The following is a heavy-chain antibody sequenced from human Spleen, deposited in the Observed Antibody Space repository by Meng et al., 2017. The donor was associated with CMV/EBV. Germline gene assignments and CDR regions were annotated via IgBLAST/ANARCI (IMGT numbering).Heavy chain of an antibody. V-gene: IGHV3-21*01. CDR2: ISSSSSYI. CDR3: ARDLTYCSTTSCSFDY. D-gene: IGHD2-2*01. CDR1: GFTFSSYT. J-gene: IGHJ4*02. Sequence: GESLKISCAASGFTFSSYTMNWVRPVPGKGLEWVSSISSSSSYIYYADSVRGRFTISRDNAKNSLYLQMNSLRAEDTAVYYCARDLTYCSTTSCSFDYWGQGTLVTVSS.